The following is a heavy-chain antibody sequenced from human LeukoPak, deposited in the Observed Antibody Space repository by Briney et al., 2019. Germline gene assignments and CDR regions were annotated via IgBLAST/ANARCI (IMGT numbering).Heavy chain of an antibody. V-gene: IGHV4-39*01. J-gene: IGHJ4*02. CDR1: GGSISSSSYY. CDR3: ARGSYDYGDYGEFDY. D-gene: IGHD4-17*01. CDR2: IYYSGST. Sequence: SQILSLTCTVSGGSISSSSYYWGWIRQPPGKGLEWIGSIYYSGSTYYNPSLKSRVTISVDTSKNQFSLKLSSVTAADTAVYYCARGSYDYGDYGEFDYWGQGTLVTVSS.